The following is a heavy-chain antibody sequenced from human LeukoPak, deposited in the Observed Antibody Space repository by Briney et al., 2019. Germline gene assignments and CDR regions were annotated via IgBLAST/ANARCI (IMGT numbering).Heavy chain of an antibody. D-gene: IGHD2/OR15-2a*01. CDR3: ANPAGRALYYFDY. V-gene: IGHV4-39*01. J-gene: IGHJ4*02. CDR1: GGSISSGDYY. Sequence: SETLSLTCTVSGGSISSGDYYWSWIRQPPGKGLEWIGTIYYSGSTHYNPSLKSRITISVDMSKNQFSLKLSSMTAADTAVYYCANPAGRALYYFDYWGQGTLVTVSS. CDR2: IYYSGST.